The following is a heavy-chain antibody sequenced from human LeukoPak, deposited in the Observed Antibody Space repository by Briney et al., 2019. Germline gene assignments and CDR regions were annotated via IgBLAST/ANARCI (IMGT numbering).Heavy chain of an antibody. CDR1: GFTFSSYA. Sequence: GGSLRLSCAASGFTFSSYAMSWVRQAPGKGLEWVSTLSGSGGITSYADSVKGRFTISRDNSKNTLYLQMNSLRAEDTAVYYCAKDSGYYSNTSFDYWGQGTLVTVSS. CDR3: AKDSGYYSNTSFDY. V-gene: IGHV3-23*01. D-gene: IGHD3-22*01. CDR2: LSGSGGIT. J-gene: IGHJ4*02.